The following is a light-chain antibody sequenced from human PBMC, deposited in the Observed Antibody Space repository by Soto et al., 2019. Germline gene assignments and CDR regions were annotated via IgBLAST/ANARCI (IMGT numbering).Light chain of an antibody. CDR3: HKYNNWPTIT. CDR1: QSVTRH. J-gene: IGKJ5*01. Sequence: ESVLTQSPGTLSLSPGEKATLSCRASQSVTRHVAWYQQKPGQAPRLLIYDASVRATGIPARFSGSGSGTEFTLTINNLQSEDFAVYYCHKYNNWPTITFGQGTRLEIK. CDR2: DAS. V-gene: IGKV3-15*01.